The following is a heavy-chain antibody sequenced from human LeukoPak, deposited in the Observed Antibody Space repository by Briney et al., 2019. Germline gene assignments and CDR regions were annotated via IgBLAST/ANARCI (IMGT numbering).Heavy chain of an antibody. CDR2: VYYTWTT. J-gene: IGHJ4*02. V-gene: IGHV4-39*07. D-gene: IGHD1-26*01. Sequence: PSETLSLTCIVSGDSLFRYTDYWGWLRQPPGKELEWIASVYYTWTTYYNPSLRSRVTMSVDTSQKQFSLRLTSVTAADTAVYYCVSNPGARYYFDYWGQGTLVSVSS. CDR3: VSNPGARYYFDY. CDR1: GDSLFRYTDY.